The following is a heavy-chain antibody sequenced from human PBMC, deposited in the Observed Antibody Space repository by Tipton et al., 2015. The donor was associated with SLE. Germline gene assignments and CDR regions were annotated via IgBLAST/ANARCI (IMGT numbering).Heavy chain of an antibody. D-gene: IGHD3-10*01. CDR2: INHSGST. J-gene: IGHJ2*01. V-gene: IGHV4-34*01. CDR1: GGSFSGYY. CDR3: ARVIRGVIWYFDL. Sequence: TLSLTCAVYGGSFSGYYWSWIRQPPGEGLEWIGEINHSGSTNYNPSLKSRVTISVDTSKNQFSLKLSSVTAADTAVYYCARVIRGVIWYFDLWGRGTLVTVSS.